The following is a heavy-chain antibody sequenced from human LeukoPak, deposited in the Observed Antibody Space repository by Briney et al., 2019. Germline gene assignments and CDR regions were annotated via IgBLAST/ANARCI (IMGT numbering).Heavy chain of an antibody. CDR1: GGSISSSTYF. D-gene: IGHD3-3*01. J-gene: IGHJ3*02. V-gene: IGHV4-39*07. CDR3: AREGYDFWSGYYWAPGAFDI. CDR2: IYDSGST. Sequence: SETLSLTCTVSGGSISSSTYFWGWIRQPPGKGLEWIGTIYDSGSTYYNPSLKSRVTISVDSSKNQFSLRLSSVTAADTAVYYCAREGYDFWSGYYWAPGAFDIWGQGTMVTVSS.